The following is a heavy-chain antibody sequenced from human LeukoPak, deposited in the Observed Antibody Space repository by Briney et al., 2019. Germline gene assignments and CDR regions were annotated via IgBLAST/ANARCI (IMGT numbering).Heavy chain of an antibody. D-gene: IGHD3-10*01. CDR1: GFTFDDYA. CDR3: AKGHRGHYYGSGSYPNKGGFDP. Sequence: PGRSLRLSCAASGFTFDDYAMHWVRQAPGKGLEWVSGISGNSGSIGYADSVKGRFTISRDNAKNSLYLQMNSLRAEDTALYYCAKGHRGHYYGSGSYPNKGGFDPWGQGTLVTVSS. J-gene: IGHJ5*02. CDR2: ISGNSGSI. V-gene: IGHV3-9*01.